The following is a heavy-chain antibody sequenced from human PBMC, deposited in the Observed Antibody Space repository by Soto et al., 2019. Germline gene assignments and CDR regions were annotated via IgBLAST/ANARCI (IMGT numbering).Heavy chain of an antibody. CDR1: GGSMISYY. D-gene: IGHD6-13*01. CDR2: IYYSGST. J-gene: IGHJ5*02. CDR3: ARGPIAPVRHWFAP. V-gene: IGHV4-59*01. Sequence: PSETLSLTCTVSGGSMISYYGSWIRQPPGKGLEWIGYIYYSGSTNYNPSLKSRVTISVDTSKNQFSLKLSSVTAADKDVYYCARGPIAPVRHWFAPWRQGTLVTVS.